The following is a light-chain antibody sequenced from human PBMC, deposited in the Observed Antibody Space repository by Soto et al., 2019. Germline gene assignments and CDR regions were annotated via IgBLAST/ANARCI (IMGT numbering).Light chain of an antibody. CDR2: EVV. Sequence: QSVLTQPPSASGSPGQSVTISCTGTKNDIGVYDFVSWYQHHPGKAPRLIIYEVVQRPSGVPDRFSGSKSGNTASLTVSGLQAADEADYFCKSYAGSNTYASGSGTKVTVL. CDR1: KNDIGVYDF. V-gene: IGLV2-8*01. CDR3: KSYAGSNTYA. J-gene: IGLJ1*01.